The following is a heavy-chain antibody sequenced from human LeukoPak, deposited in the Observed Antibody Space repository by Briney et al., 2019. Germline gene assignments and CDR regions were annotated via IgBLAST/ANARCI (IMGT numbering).Heavy chain of an antibody. Sequence: ASVKVSCKASGGTFSSYTISWVRQAPGQGLEWMERIIPILGIANYAQKFQGRVTITADKSTSTAYMELSSLRSEDTAVYYCARDMVRGVITGYYFDYWGQGTLVTVSS. CDR1: GGTFSSYT. CDR2: IIPILGIA. J-gene: IGHJ4*02. V-gene: IGHV1-69*04. CDR3: ARDMVRGVITGYYFDY. D-gene: IGHD3-10*01.